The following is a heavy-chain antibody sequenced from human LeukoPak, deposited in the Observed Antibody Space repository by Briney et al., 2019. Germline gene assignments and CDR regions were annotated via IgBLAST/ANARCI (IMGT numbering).Heavy chain of an antibody. Sequence: SGTLCLTCAVSGGSISSSYWWCWVRQPPGKGLERIGEIYHSGSTNYNPSLKSRVTISVDKSKNQFSLKLSSVTAADTAVYYCASSWISNRPFDYRGQGTLVTVSS. CDR2: IYHSGST. CDR1: GGSISSSYW. D-gene: IGHD5-12*01. CDR3: ASSWISNRPFDY. J-gene: IGHJ4*02. V-gene: IGHV4-4*02.